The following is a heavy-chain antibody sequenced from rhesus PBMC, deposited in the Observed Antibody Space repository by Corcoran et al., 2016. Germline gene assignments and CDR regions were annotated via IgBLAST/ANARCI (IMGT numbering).Heavy chain of an antibody. CDR3: VRNDDSTQPKVRSLDV. J-gene: IGHJ5-2*02. D-gene: IGHD1-32*01. CDR2: SRGNRGNA. V-gene: IGHV4-80*01. CDR1: GDSFSSLW. Sequence: QVQLKESGPGLVKSSETLFLTCAASGDSFSSLWWSWIRPLPGKGLEWIGESRGNRGNATDNPCRNSRGTTSRDASKSHVSFELTAVTAADTSVYYVVRNDDSTQPKVRSLDVWGRGLLVTVAS.